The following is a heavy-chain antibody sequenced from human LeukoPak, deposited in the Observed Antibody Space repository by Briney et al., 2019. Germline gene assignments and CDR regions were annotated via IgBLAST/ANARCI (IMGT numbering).Heavy chain of an antibody. Sequence: GGSLRLSCAASGFTFSNYAMSWVRQAPGKGLEWVSAISGSGGSTYYADSVKGRFTISRDNSKNTLYLQMNSLRAEDTAVYYCAKDRTVRLGELSFSYFDYWGQGALVTVSS. D-gene: IGHD3-16*02. CDR2: ISGSGGST. V-gene: IGHV3-23*01. J-gene: IGHJ4*02. CDR3: AKDRTVRLGELSFSYFDY. CDR1: GFTFSNYA.